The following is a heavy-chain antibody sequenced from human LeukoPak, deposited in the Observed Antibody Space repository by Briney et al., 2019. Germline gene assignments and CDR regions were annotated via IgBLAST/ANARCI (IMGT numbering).Heavy chain of an antibody. CDR1: GFTFSSYW. CDR2: INTDGTST. J-gene: IGHJ4*02. Sequence: GGSLRLSCAASGFTFSSYWFHWVRQAPGKGLVWVSRINTDGTSTSYADSVKGRFTISRDNAKNSLYLQMHSLRTEDTAVYYCATSRVFDYWGQGDLVTVSS. V-gene: IGHV3-74*01. CDR3: ATSRVFDY.